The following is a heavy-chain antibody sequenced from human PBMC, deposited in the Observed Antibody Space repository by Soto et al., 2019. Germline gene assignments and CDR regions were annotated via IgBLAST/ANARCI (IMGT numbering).Heavy chain of an antibody. J-gene: IGHJ4*02. CDR2: INPNSGNT. D-gene: IGHD1-26*01. CDR3: ARGLITGSQYSGGWYYFDS. V-gene: IGHV1-8*01. Sequence: ASMKVSFKASGYILTNYDISWVRQATGQRLEYLGWINPNSGNTGYVQKFQGRVTMTRNTSINTAYMELSSVTAADTAVYYCARGLITGSQYSGGWYYFDSWGQGTQVTVS. CDR1: GYILTNYD.